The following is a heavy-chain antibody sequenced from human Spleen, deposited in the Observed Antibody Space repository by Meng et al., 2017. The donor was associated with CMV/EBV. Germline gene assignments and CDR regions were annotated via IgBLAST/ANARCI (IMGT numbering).Heavy chain of an antibody. J-gene: IGHJ4*02. CDR1: GFTFSSYT. V-gene: IGHV3-21*03. Sequence: GGSLRLSCAASGFTFSSYTMNWVRQAPGRGLEWVSSISSSGAYIYYADSVKGRFTISRDNAKNSLYLQMNSLRAEDAAVYYCTRGLGPSPKDFDYWGQGTLVTVSS. CDR3: TRGLGPSPKDFDY. CDR2: ISSSGAYI.